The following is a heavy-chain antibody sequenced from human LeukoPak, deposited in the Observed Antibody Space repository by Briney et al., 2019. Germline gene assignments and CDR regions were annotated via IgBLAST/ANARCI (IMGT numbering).Heavy chain of an antibody. J-gene: IGHJ4*02. D-gene: IGHD3-22*01. CDR2: MYYGGST. V-gene: IGHV4-34*01. Sequence: SETLSLTCAVYGGSFSGYYWSWIRQPPGKGLEWIGSMYYGGSTYYNPSLKSRVTISVDTSKNQFSLKLSSVTAADTAVYFCARDRGSITMIVGTSWGQGTLVTVSS. CDR3: ARDRGSITMIVGTS. CDR1: GGSFSGYY.